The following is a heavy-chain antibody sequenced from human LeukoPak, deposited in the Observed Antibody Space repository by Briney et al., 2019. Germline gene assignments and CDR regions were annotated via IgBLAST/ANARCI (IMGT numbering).Heavy chain of an antibody. J-gene: IGHJ4*02. Sequence: SETLSLTCAAYGGSFSGYYWSWIRQPPGKGLEWIGEINHSGSTNYNPSLKSRVTISIDTSKNQFSLKLSSVTAADTAVYYCARGPYSYGPSWFDYWGQGTLVTVSS. CDR3: ARGPYSYGPSWFDY. CDR2: INHSGST. D-gene: IGHD5-18*01. V-gene: IGHV4-34*01. CDR1: GGSFSGYY.